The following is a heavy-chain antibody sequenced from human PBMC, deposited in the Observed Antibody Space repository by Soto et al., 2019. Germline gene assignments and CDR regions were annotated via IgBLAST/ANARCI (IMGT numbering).Heavy chain of an antibody. CDR3: ARGRYSSGFSNYFGMDV. CDR2: MQFKSKWYN. CDR1: GDRVXSDSAA. Sequence: TLSLTCAISGDRVXSDSAAWNWIRQSPSRGLEWLGRMQFKSKWYNDYATSLRGRITMNADTSKNQFSLHLSSVTPEDTAIYYCARGRYSSGFSNYFGMDVWGQGTTVTVSS. V-gene: IGHV6-1*01. J-gene: IGHJ6*02. D-gene: IGHD5-18*01.